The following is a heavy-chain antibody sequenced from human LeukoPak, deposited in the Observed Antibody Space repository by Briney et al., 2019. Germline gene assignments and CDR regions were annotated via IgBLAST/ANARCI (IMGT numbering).Heavy chain of an antibody. Sequence: SETLSLTCTVSGGSISSYYWSWIRQPAGKGLEWIGYIYYSGSTNYNPSLKSRVTISVDTSKNQFSLKLSSVTAADTAVYYCARAELIRDPFDYWGQGTLVTVSS. CDR1: GGSISSYY. CDR3: ARAELIRDPFDY. CDR2: IYYSGST. V-gene: IGHV4-59*01. J-gene: IGHJ4*02. D-gene: IGHD3-16*01.